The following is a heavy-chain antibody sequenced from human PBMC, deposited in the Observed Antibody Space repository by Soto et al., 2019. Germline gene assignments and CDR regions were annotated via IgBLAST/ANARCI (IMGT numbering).Heavy chain of an antibody. V-gene: IGHV4-61*01. J-gene: IGHJ4*02. CDR3: AKLLGIAVSNFDY. CDR2: IYYSGST. Sequence: SETLSLTCTVSGGSVSSVSYYWSWIRQPPGKGLEWIGYIYYSGSTNYNPSLKSRVTMSVDTSKNQFSLKLSSVTAADTSVYYCAKLLGIAVSNFDYWGQGTLVTVSS. D-gene: IGHD6-19*01. CDR1: GGSVSSVSYY.